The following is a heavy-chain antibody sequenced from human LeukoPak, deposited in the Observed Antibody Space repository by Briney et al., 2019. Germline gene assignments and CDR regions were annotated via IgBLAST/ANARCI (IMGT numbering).Heavy chain of an antibody. CDR2: ISYDGSNK. CDR3: AREGVVVTASFDY. D-gene: IGHD2-21*02. J-gene: IGHJ4*02. Sequence: GRSLRLSCAGSGFTFSSYAMHWVRQAPGKGLEWVAVISYDGSNKYYADSVKGRFTISRDNSKNTLYLQMNSLRAEDTAVYYCAREGVVVTASFDYWGQGTLVTVSS. V-gene: IGHV3-30-3*01. CDR1: GFTFSSYA.